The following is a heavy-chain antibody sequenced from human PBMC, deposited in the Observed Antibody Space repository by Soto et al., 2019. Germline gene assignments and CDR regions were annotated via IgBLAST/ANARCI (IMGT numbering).Heavy chain of an antibody. D-gene: IGHD3-3*01. Sequence: QVQLQESGPGLVQPSETLSLTCAASGGSITSGHWWSWVRKTPGKGLEWIGEIYHGGTTDYNPSLKGRVTMSVDKSKNQFSLKLKSVTAADTAVYYCAREGAYFDSWSGYFGPGYFDKWGQGILVTVSS. V-gene: IGHV4-4*02. CDR1: GGSITSGHW. CDR2: IYHGGTT. J-gene: IGHJ4*02. CDR3: AREGAYFDSWSGYFGPGYFDK.